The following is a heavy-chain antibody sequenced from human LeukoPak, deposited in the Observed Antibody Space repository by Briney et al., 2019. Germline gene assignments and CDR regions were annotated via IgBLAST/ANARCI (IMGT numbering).Heavy chain of an antibody. V-gene: IGHV3-30-3*01. J-gene: IGHJ4*02. D-gene: IGHD3-16*01. CDR2: ISYDGSNK. CDR1: GLTFSSYA. CDR3: ARDLGGQTDY. Sequence: AGGPLRLSCAASGLTFSSYAMHWVRQAPGKGLEWVAVISYDGSNKYYADSVKGRFTISRDNSKNTLYLQMNSLRAEDTAVYYCARDLGGQTDYWGQGTLVTVSS.